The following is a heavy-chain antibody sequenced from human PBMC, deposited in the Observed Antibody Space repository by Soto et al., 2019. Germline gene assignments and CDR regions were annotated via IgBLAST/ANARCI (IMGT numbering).Heavy chain of an antibody. D-gene: IGHD1-26*01. CDR2: IYSGGST. CDR1: GFTVSSNY. V-gene: IGHV3-66*01. CDR3: ARGRRSRYSGSLYYFDY. Sequence: EVQLVESGGGLVQPGGSLRLSCAASGFTVSSNYMSWVRQAPGKGLEWVSVIYSGGSTYYADSVKGRFTISRDNSKNTLYLQMNSQRAEDTAVYYCARGRRSRYSGSLYYFDYWGQGTLVTVSS. J-gene: IGHJ4*02.